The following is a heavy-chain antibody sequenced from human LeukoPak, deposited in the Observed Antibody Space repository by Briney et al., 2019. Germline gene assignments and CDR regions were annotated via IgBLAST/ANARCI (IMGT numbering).Heavy chain of an antibody. V-gene: IGHV4-30-2*01. Sequence: PSETLSLTCAVSGGSISSDGYSWSWIRQPPGKGLEWIGYIYHSGSTYYNPSLKSRVTISVDRSKNQFSLKLSSVTAADTAVYYCARGGRGSSWFDNWGQGTLVTVSS. CDR3: ARGGRGSSWFDN. J-gene: IGHJ4*02. CDR2: IYHSGST. D-gene: IGHD6-13*01. CDR1: GGSISSDGYS.